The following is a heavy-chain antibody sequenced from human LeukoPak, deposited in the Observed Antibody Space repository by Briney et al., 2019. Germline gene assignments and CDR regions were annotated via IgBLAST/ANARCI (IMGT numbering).Heavy chain of an antibody. CDR1: GFTFTSYA. J-gene: IGHJ4*02. V-gene: IGHV3-23*01. CDR3: AKARGIRLWFLDY. D-gene: IGHD5-18*01. Sequence: GGSLRLSCAASGFTFTSYAMSWVRQAPGKGLEWVSAISGSGGNTYYADSVKGRFTISRDDSKNTLSLQMNSLRAEDTAVYYCAKARGIRLWFLDYWGQGTLVTVSS. CDR2: ISGSGGNT.